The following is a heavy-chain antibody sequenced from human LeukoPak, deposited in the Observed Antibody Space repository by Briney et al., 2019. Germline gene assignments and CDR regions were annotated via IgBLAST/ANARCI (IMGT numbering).Heavy chain of an antibody. D-gene: IGHD5-12*01. V-gene: IGHV4-59*01. CDR3: ARGGYSGYDSGSYYYYYYYMDV. Sequence: TSETLSLTCTVSGGSISSYYWSWIRQPPGKGLEGIGYIYYSGSTNYNPSLKSRVTISVDTSKNQFSLKLSSVTAADTAVYYCARGGYSGYDSGSYYYYYYYMDVWGKGTTVTVSS. J-gene: IGHJ6*03. CDR1: GGSISSYY. CDR2: IYYSGST.